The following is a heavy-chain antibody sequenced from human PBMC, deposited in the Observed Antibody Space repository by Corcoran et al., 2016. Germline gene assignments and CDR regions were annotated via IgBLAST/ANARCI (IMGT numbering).Heavy chain of an antibody. Sequence: QVQLVQSGAEVKKPGSSVKVSCKASGGTFSSYAISWVRQAPGQGLEWMGGIIPIFGTANYAQKFQGRVTITADQSTSTAYMELRSLRSEDTAGYDCARAPSATRGGTTAGAFDIWGQGTMVTVSS. CDR2: IIPIFGTA. CDR1: GGTFSSYA. V-gene: IGHV1-69*01. D-gene: IGHD1-7*01. CDR3: ARAPSATRGGTTAGAFDI. J-gene: IGHJ3*02.